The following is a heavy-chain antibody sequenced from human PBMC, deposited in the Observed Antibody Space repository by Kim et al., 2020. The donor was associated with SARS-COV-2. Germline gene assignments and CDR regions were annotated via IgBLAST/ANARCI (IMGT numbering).Heavy chain of an antibody. D-gene: IGHD6-13*01. CDR1: GFTVRNYW. CDR3: ARLLRSSSSET. Sequence: GGSLRLSCAASGFTVRNYWMSWVRQASGKGLEWVAIIKQDGSEKYWVDSVKGRFTISRENAKNSLYLQMNSLRAEDTALYYCARLLRSSSSETWGQGTLVTFSS. CDR2: IKQDGSEK. V-gene: IGHV3-7*03. J-gene: IGHJ4*02.